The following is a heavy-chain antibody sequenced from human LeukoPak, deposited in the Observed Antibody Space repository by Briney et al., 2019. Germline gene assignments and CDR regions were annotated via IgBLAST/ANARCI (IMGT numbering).Heavy chain of an antibody. CDR2: IYYSGST. V-gene: IGHV4-30-4*01. CDR3: AQSLGKQHRYDY. J-gene: IGHJ4*02. CDR1: GGSISSGDYY. D-gene: IGHD3-16*01. Sequence: KSSETLSLTCTVSGGSISSGDYYWSWIRQPPGKGLEWIGYIYYSGSTYYNPSLKSRVTISVDTSKNQFSLKLSSVTAADTAVYYCAQSLGKQHRYDYWGQGTLVTVSS.